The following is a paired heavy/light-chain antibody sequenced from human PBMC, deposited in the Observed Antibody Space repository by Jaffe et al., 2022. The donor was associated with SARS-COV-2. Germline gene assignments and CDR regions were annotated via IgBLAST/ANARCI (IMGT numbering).Light chain of an antibody. V-gene: IGKV1-27*01. Sequence: DIQMTQSPSSLSASVGDRVTITCRASQDITNYLAWYQQKPGKVPKLLIYAASTLLSGVPSRFSGRGSGTAFTLTISSLQPEDVATYFCQKYNGGPWTFGQGTKVEIK. CDR3: QKYNGGPWT. CDR1: QDITNY. J-gene: IGKJ1*01. CDR2: AAS.
Heavy chain of an antibody. D-gene: IGHD6-25*01. Sequence: QVHLVQSGAEMKKPGASVEVSCEASGYSFIDYYIHWVRQAPGQGLEWMGWINPNGGDTKYAQKFQGRVAMTRDTSIGTVYMELRRLRSDDTAVYFCARDPPGMAAARPIFDVWGPGTTVTVSS. CDR1: GYSFIDYY. CDR2: INPNGGDT. CDR3: ARDPPGMAAARPIFDV. J-gene: IGHJ6*02. V-gene: IGHV1-2*02.